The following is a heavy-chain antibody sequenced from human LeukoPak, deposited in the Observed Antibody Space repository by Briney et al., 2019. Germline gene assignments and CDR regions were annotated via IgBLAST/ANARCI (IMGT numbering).Heavy chain of an antibody. D-gene: IGHD2-2*01. CDR1: GFTFSSYS. Sequence: PGGSLRLSCAASGFTFSSYSMNWVRQAPGKGLEWVSHITASGTAMFYADSVKGRFTISRDNAKNSLYLQMNSLRAEDTAVYYCARDLVPAAAWGQGTLVTVSS. J-gene: IGHJ5*02. CDR2: ITASGTAM. CDR3: ARDLVPAAA. V-gene: IGHV3-21*05.